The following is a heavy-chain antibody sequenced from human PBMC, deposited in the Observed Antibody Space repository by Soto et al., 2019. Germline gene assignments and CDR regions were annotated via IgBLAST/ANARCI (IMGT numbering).Heavy chain of an antibody. D-gene: IGHD2-15*01. J-gene: IGHJ6*02. CDR1: GFTFDDYA. V-gene: IGHV3-9*01. CDR3: AKDGGGGYCSGGSCSYGMDV. Sequence: SLRLSCAASGFTFDDYAMHWVRHAPGKGPEWVSGSSWNSGSIGYADSVKGRFTISRDNAKNSLYLQMNSLRAEDTALYYCAKDGGGGYCSGGSCSYGMDVWGQGTTVTVSS. CDR2: SSWNSGSI.